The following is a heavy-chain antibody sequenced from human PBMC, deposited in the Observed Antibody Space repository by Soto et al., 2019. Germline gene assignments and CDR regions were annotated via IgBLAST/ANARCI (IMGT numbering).Heavy chain of an antibody. D-gene: IGHD4-17*01. Sequence: QVQLQESGPGLVKPSQTLSLTCTVSGGSISSGGYYWSWIRQHPGKGLEWIGYIYYSGSTYYNPSLKSRVTISVDTSKNQFSRKLSSVTAADTAVYYCARGRGTVTTVTTHLDYWGQGTLVTVSS. J-gene: IGHJ4*02. CDR3: ARGRGTVTTVTTHLDY. CDR2: IYYSGST. V-gene: IGHV4-31*03. CDR1: GGSISSGGYY.